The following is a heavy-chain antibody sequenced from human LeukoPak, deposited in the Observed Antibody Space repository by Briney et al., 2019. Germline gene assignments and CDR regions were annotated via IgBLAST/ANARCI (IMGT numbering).Heavy chain of an antibody. CDR3: ARDTYYYDSSGYYLHFDY. Sequence: ASVKVSCKASGYTFTSYGISWVRQAPGQGLEWMGWISAYNGNTNYAQKLQGRVTMTTDTSTSTAYMELRSLRSDDTAVYYCARDTYYYDSSGYYLHFDYWGQGTLVTVFS. CDR2: ISAYNGNT. V-gene: IGHV1-18*01. D-gene: IGHD3-22*01. CDR1: GYTFTSYG. J-gene: IGHJ4*02.